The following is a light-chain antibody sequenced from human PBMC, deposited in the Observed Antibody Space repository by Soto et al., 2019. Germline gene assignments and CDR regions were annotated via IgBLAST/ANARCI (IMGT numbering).Light chain of an antibody. V-gene: IGLV2-14*01. J-gene: IGLJ1*01. Sequence: QSVLTQPVSVSGPPGQSITISCTGSSSDVGAYYFVSWYQHRPGKAPKLILYEVTTRPSGVSYRFSASKSAFTASLTISGLQAEDEAHYYCSSYTTSYFYVFGPGTKVTVL. CDR1: SSDVGAYYF. CDR2: EVT. CDR3: SSYTTSYFYV.